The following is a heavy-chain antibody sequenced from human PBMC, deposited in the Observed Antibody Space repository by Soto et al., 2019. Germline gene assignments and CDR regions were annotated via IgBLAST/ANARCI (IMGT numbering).Heavy chain of an antibody. CDR1: GYTFTSYD. J-gene: IGHJ4*02. V-gene: IGHV1-8*01. D-gene: IGHD6-19*01. Sequence: ASVKVSCKASGYTFTSYDIYWVRQATGQGLEWMGWMNPNTGNSGYAQKFQGRVTMTSDTSISTAHMELSSLRSEDTAVYYCARRAETTGWTGFGADKYYFEFLGQGTLVIVSS. CDR3: ARRAETTGWTGFGADKYYFEF. CDR2: MNPNTGNS.